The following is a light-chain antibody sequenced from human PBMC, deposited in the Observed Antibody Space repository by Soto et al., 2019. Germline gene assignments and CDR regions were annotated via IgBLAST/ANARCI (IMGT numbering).Light chain of an antibody. Sequence: DIQMTQSPSSLSASVGDRVTITCQASQDISNYLNWYQQKPGKAPKLLIYDASNLETGVPSRFSGSGSGTDFTCTISSLQPEDIATYYCQQYDNLPYTFGQWTTLEIK. CDR3: QQYDNLPYT. J-gene: IGKJ2*01. CDR1: QDISNY. CDR2: DAS. V-gene: IGKV1-33*01.